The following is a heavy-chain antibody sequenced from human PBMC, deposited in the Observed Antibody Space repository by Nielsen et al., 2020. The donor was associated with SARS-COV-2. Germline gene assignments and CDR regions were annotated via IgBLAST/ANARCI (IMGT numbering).Heavy chain of an antibody. V-gene: IGHV1-58*01. D-gene: IGHD4-17*01. CDR3: GYGDYDISMDV. CDR2: IVVGSGNT. Sequence: VKASCKAPGFTFTSTAVHWVRQARGQRLEWIGWIVVGSGNTNYAQKFQERVTITRDMSTSTAYMELSSLRSEDTAVYYCGYGDYDISMDVWGQGTTVTVSS. J-gene: IGHJ6*02. CDR1: GFTFTSTA.